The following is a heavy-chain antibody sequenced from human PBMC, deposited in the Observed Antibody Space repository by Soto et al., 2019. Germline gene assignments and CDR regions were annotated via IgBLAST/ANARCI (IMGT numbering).Heavy chain of an antibody. J-gene: IGHJ4*02. CDR1: GFTFSSYG. Sequence: GGSLRLSCAASGFTFSSYGMHWVRQAPGKGLEWVAVIWYDGSNKYYADSVKGRFTISRDNSKNTLYLQMNSLRAEDTAVYYCARESLPAMADIDYWGQGTLVTVSS. V-gene: IGHV3-33*01. CDR3: ARESLPAMADIDY. CDR2: IWYDGSNK. D-gene: IGHD5-18*01.